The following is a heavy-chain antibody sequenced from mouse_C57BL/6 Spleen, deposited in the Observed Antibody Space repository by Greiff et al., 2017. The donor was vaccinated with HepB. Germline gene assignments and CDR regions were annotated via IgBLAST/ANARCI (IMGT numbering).Heavy chain of an antibody. CDR3: ARGTIYYGNPY. CDR2: IYPGDGDT. D-gene: IGHD2-1*01. CDR1: GYAFSSYW. J-gene: IGHJ4*01. V-gene: IGHV1-80*01. Sequence: VQLQQSGAELVKPGASVKISCKASGYAFSSYWMNWVKQRPGKGLEWIGQIYPGDGDTNYNGKFKGKATLTADKSSSTAYMQLSSLTSEDSAVYFCARGTIYYGNPYWGQGTSVTVSS.